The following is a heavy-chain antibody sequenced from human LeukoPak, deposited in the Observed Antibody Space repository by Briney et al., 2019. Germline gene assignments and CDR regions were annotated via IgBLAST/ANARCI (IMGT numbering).Heavy chain of an antibody. Sequence: GSLRLSCAASGFTFSSYWMSWVRQASGKGLEWVANIKQDGSEKYYVESVKGRFTISRDNAKNSLFLQMTSLRAEDTAVYYCARVGGRYSPLGYWGQGTLVTVSS. CDR1: GFTFSSYW. CDR3: ARVGGRYSPLGY. CDR2: IKQDGSEK. J-gene: IGHJ4*02. D-gene: IGHD3-16*02. V-gene: IGHV3-7*01.